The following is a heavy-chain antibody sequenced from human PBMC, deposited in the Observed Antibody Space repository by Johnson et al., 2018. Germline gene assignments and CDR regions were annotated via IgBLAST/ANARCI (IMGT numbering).Heavy chain of an antibody. V-gene: IGHV3-21*01. CDR1: GFTFSSYS. CDR3: ARITRANWFMAAFDI. J-gene: IGHJ3*02. D-gene: IGHD7-27*01. Sequence: EVQLLETGGSLVKPGGSLRLSCAASGFTFSSYSMNWVRQAPGKGLDWISSISSISAYIYYAKSVEGRFTISRDNAKNSLYLQMNSLGAADTALYYCARITRANWFMAAFDIWGQGTIVTVFS. CDR2: ISSISAYI.